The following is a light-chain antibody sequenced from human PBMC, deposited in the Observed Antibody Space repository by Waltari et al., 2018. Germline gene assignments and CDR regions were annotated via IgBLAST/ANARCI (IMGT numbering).Light chain of an antibody. V-gene: IGKV3-11*01. CDR1: QSVSSY. CDR2: DAS. CDR3: QQRSNWPPEIT. J-gene: IGKJ5*01. Sequence: EIVFTQSPATLSLSPGDRAPLTCRASQSVSSYLAWNQQKPGQTPRLLIYDASNRATGIPARFSGSGSGTDFTRTISSLEPEDFAVYYCQQRSNWPPEITFGQGTRLEIK.